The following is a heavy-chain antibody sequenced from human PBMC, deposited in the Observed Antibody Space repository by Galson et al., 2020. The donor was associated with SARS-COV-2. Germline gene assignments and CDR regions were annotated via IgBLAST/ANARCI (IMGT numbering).Heavy chain of an antibody. CDR3: AKFGGGTGDYYDSSGYYYYFDY. CDR2: ISGSGGST. V-gene: IGHV3-23*01. CDR1: GFTFSSYA. J-gene: IGHJ4*02. D-gene: IGHD3-22*01. Sequence: GGSLRLSCAASGFTFSSYAMSWVRQAPGKGLEWVPAISGSGGSTYYADAVKGRFTISRDNSKNTLYLQMNSLRAEDTAVYYCAKFGGGTGDYYDSSGYYYYFDYWGQGTLVTVSS.